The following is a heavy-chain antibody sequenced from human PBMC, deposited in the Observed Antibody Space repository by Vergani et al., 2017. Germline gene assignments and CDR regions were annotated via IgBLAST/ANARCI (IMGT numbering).Heavy chain of an antibody. V-gene: IGHV4-34*01. D-gene: IGHD1-14*01. CDR3: ARSPRTRMTRSFDY. J-gene: IGHJ4*02. CDR2: INHSGST. CDR1: GRSFRGYY. Sequence: QVQLQQWGAGLLKPSQTLSLTFPVFGRSFRGYYWTWIRQPPGKGLLWIGEINHSGSTNYNPSLKSRVTISVDTSKNQFSLKLSSVTAADTAVYYCARSPRTRMTRSFDYWGQGTLVTVSS.